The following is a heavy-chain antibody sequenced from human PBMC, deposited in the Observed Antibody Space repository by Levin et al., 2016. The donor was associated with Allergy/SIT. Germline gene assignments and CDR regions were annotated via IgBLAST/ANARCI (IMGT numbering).Heavy chain of an antibody. CDR1: GDSVSSNSAA. CDR3: ARGLPYCGGDCYSRYAFDI. J-gene: IGHJ3*02. V-gene: IGHV6-1*01. Sequence: SETLSLTCAISGDSVSSNSAAWNWIRQSPSRGLEWLGRTYYRSKWYNDYAVSVKSRITINPDTSKNQFSLQLNSVTPEDTAVYYCARGLPYCGGDCYSRYAFDIWGQGTMVTVSS. D-gene: IGHD2-21*01. CDR2: TYYRSKWYN.